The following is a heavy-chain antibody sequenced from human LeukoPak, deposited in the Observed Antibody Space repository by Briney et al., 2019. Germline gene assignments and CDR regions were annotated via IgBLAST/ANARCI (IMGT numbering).Heavy chain of an antibody. J-gene: IGHJ5*02. D-gene: IGHD2/OR15-2a*01. CDR2: INPNSGGT. CDR3: ARPLGSLKEYWWFDP. CDR1: EYTFTDYY. V-gene: IGHV1-2*02. Sequence: GASVKVSCKASEYTFTDYYMHWVRQAPGQGLEWMGWINPNSGGTNSAQKFQGRVTMTGDTSISTAYMELSRLRSDDTAVYYCARPLGSLKEYWWFDPWGQGTLVTVSS.